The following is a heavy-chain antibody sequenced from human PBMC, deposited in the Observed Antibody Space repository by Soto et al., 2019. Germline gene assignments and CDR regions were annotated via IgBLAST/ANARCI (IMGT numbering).Heavy chain of an antibody. CDR2: IKQDGSEK. Sequence: GGSLRLSCAASGFTLSSYWMSWVRQAPGKGLEWVANIKQDGSEKYYVDSVKGRFTISRDNAKNSLYLQMNSLRAEDTAVYYCARVPTWIQLWSVNWGPFDYWGQGTLVTVSS. J-gene: IGHJ4*02. V-gene: IGHV3-7*01. CDR3: ARVPTWIQLWSVNWGPFDY. CDR1: GFTLSSYW. D-gene: IGHD5-18*01.